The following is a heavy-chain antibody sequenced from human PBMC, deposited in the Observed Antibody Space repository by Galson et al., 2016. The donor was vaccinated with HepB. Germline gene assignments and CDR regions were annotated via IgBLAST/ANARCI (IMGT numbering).Heavy chain of an antibody. J-gene: IGHJ4*02. D-gene: IGHD3-22*01. Sequence: SVKVSCKASGSTFIGYAISWVRQAPGQGLEWMGWISTINGYTHYAQKIQVRVTMTTDSSTNTAYMELRSLRPDDTAVYYCARDYYYDSSGYYRPYDYWGQGTLVTVSS. CDR2: ISTINGYT. CDR1: GSTFIGYA. CDR3: ARDYYYDSSGYYRPYDY. V-gene: IGHV1-18*01.